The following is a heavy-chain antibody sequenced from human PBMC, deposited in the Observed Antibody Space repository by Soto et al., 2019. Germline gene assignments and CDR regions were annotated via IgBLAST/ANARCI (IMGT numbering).Heavy chain of an antibody. V-gene: IGHV4-59*01. CDR3: ARGTWYYDFLGVQAFDI. CDR1: GGSISSYY. CDR2: IYYSGST. Sequence: SETLSLTCTVSGGSISSYYWSWIRQPPGKGLEWIGYIYYSGSTNYNPSLKSRVTISVDTSKNQFSLKLSSVTAADTAVYYCARGTWYYDFLGVQAFDIWGQGTMVTVSS. J-gene: IGHJ3*02. D-gene: IGHD3-3*01.